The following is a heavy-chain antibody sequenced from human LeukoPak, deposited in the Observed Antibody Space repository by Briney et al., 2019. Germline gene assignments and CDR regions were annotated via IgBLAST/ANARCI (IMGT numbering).Heavy chain of an antibody. CDR3: ARDSTHDLYSSSSPDFDY. Sequence: QAGGSLRLSCAASGFTFSSYAMSWVRQAPGKGLEWVSAISGSGGSTYYADSVKGRFTISRDNAKNSLYLQMNSLRAEDTAVYYCARDSTHDLYSSSSPDFDYWGQGTLVTVSS. J-gene: IGHJ4*02. CDR2: ISGSGGST. CDR1: GFTFSSYA. V-gene: IGHV3-23*01. D-gene: IGHD6-6*01.